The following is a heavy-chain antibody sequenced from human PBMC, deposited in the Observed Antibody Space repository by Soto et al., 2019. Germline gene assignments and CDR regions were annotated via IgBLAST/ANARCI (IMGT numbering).Heavy chain of an antibody. D-gene: IGHD3-22*01. CDR3: ARLLYDSRGYYYFDY. Sequence: SETLSLTCTVTCGSIGGSSYAWGWIRQPPGKGLEWIGSVYYSGSTYDNPSLKSRITLSVDRSKSQFSLKLTSVTAADTAVYYCARLLYDSRGYYYFDYWGQGTLVTVS. V-gene: IGHV4-39*01. J-gene: IGHJ4*02. CDR1: CGSIGGSSYA. CDR2: VYYSGST.